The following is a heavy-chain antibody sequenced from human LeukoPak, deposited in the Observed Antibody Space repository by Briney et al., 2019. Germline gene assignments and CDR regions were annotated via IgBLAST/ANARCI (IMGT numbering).Heavy chain of an antibody. V-gene: IGHV3-23*01. CDR3: AKRGLTYGDYAHIDY. CDR1: GFIFSSYA. J-gene: IGHJ4*02. D-gene: IGHD4-17*01. CDR2: ITGSGGS. Sequence: PGGSLRLSCAASGFIFSSYAMNWVRQAPGKGLEWVSGITGSGGSYADSVKGRFTISRDNSKNTLYLQMNSLRAEDTAVYYCAKRGLTYGDYAHIDYWGQGTLVTVSS.